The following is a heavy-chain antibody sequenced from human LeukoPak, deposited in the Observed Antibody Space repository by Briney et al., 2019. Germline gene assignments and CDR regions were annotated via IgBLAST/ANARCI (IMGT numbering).Heavy chain of an antibody. J-gene: IGHJ4*02. Sequence: GGSLTLLCAACVFTFRLQGTLGLARSPGEGLEGVSAISGSSDRTYYPDSVKGRFTNSRDNSNNTLYMQMTSLRAEDTAVYYCAKEPFDYWGQGTLATVSS. CDR1: VFTFRLQ. V-gene: IGHV3-23*01. CDR2: ISGSSDRT. CDR3: AKEPFDY.